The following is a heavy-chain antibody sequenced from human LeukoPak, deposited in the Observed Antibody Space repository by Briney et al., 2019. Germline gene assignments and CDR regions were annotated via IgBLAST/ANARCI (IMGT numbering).Heavy chain of an antibody. D-gene: IGHD4-23*01. J-gene: IGHJ4*02. CDR2: IYSGGST. V-gene: IGHV3-53*01. Sequence: GGSLRLSCAASGFIFSNYGMSWVRQAPGKGLEWVSVIYSGGSTYYADSVKGRFTISRDNSKNTLYLQMNSLRAEDTAVYYCARVSHSYGGNSGFDYWGQGTLVTVSS. CDR1: GFIFSNYG. CDR3: ARVSHSYGGNSGFDY.